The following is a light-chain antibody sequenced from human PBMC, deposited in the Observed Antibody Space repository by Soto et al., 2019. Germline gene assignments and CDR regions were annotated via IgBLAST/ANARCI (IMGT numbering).Light chain of an antibody. Sequence: QSVLTQPPSASGTPGQRVTISCSGSSSNIGSNTVNWYQQLPGTAPKLLIYRNNQPPSGVPDRFSGSKSGTSASLAISGRQSEDEADYYCAAWDDRLNGYVFGTGTKLTVL. V-gene: IGLV1-44*01. CDR1: SSNIGSNT. CDR3: AAWDDRLNGYV. CDR2: RNN. J-gene: IGLJ1*01.